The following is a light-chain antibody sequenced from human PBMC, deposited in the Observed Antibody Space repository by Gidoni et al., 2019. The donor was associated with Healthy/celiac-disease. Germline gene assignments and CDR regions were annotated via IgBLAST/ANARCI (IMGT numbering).Light chain of an antibody. CDR1: QSPLHSNGYNY. J-gene: IGKJ2*01. V-gene: IGKV2-28*01. CDR3: MQALQTPYT. CDR2: LGH. Sequence: DMVMPQSPLSLPVTPGEPASLSCRSSQSPLHSNGYNYLEWYLQKRGQSPQLLIDLGHTRACGVADRISGSGSGADFTLKISRVEAEDVGVYYWMQALQTPYTFGQGTKLEIK.